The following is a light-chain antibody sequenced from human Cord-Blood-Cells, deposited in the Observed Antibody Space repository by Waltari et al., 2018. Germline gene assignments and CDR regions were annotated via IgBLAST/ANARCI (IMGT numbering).Light chain of an antibody. CDR3: SSYTSSSTLV. J-gene: IGLJ3*02. CDR2: DVS. CDR1: SSDVRVYNF. V-gene: IGLV2-14*01. Sequence: QSALTQPASVSGSPGQSITISCTGTSSDVRVYNFVSWYQQHPGKAPKLMIYDVSNRPSGVSNRFSGSKSVNTASLTISGLQAEDEADYYCSSYTSSSTLVFGGGTKLTVL.